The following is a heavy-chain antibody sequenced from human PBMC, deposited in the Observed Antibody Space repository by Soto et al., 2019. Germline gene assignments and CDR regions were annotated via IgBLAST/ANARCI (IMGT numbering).Heavy chain of an antibody. J-gene: IGHJ6*02. V-gene: IGHV4-31*03. CDR3: ARGRLYYDFWSGYDTWPVGQADVGSYYGMDV. CDR1: GGSISSGGYY. D-gene: IGHD3-3*01. Sequence: SETLSLTCTVSGGSISSGGYYWSWIRQHPGKGLEWIGYIYYSGSTYYNPSLKSRVTISVDTSKNQFSLKLSSVTAADTAGYYCARGRLYYDFWSGYDTWPVGQADVGSYYGMDVWGQGTTVTVSS. CDR2: IYYSGST.